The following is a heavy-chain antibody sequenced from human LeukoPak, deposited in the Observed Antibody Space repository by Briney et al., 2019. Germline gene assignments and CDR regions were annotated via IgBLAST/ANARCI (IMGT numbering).Heavy chain of an antibody. J-gene: IGHJ4*02. CDR2: ISSDGSST. V-gene: IGHV3-74*03. CDR3: ARDQRVTGRPDIDY. Sequence: GGSLRLSCAASGSTFRNHWMHWVRHTPGKGLVWVSRISSDGSSTTYADSVKGRFTISRDNAKSTLYLQMNNLRAEDTAMYYCARDQRVTGRPDIDYWGQGTLVIVSS. CDR1: GSTFRNHW. D-gene: IGHD6-6*01.